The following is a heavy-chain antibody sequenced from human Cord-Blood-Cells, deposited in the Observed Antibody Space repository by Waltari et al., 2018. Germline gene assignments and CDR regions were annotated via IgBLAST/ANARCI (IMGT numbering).Heavy chain of an antibody. V-gene: IGHV4-39*01. CDR2: IYYSGST. CDR3: ARHRASIVGATWWFDP. D-gene: IGHD1-26*01. Sequence: QLQLQESGPGLVKPSETLSLTCTVSGGSISSSSYNWGWIRQPPGKGLEWIGSIYYSGSTYYNPSLKSRVTISVDTSKNQFSLKLSSVTAADTAVYYCARHRASIVGATWWFDPWGQGTLVTVSS. J-gene: IGHJ5*02. CDR1: GGSISSSSYN.